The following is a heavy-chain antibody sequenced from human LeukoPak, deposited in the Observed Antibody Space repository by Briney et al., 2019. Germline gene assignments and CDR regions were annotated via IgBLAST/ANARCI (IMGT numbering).Heavy chain of an antibody. CDR1: GYTFTGYY. V-gene: IGHV1-2*02. J-gene: IGHJ5*02. CDR2: INPNSGGT. CDR3: ARDRQWLVASWFDP. Sequence: ASVKVSCKASGYTFTGYYTHWVRQAPGQGLEWMGWINPNSGGTNYAQKFQGRVTMTRDTSISTAYMELSRLRSDDTAVYYCARDRQWLVASWFDPWGQGTLVTVSS. D-gene: IGHD6-19*01.